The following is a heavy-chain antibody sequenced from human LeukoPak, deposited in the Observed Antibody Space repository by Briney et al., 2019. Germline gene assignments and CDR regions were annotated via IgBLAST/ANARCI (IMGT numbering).Heavy chain of an antibody. V-gene: IGHV3-30*02. CDR2: IRNDGDVI. Sequence: PGGSLRLSCAASGFTFTSFGMHWVRQAPGKGLEWVAFIRNDGDVIYYTDSVKGRFTISRDNSKNTVYLQLNSLRAEDTAVYYCAKVAQSGSYSPDAFDIWGQGTMVTVSS. CDR3: AKVAQSGSYSPDAFDI. D-gene: IGHD1-26*01. CDR1: GFTFTSFG. J-gene: IGHJ3*02.